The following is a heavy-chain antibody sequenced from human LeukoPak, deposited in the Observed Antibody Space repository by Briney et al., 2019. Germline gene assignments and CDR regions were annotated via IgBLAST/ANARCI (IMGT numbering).Heavy chain of an antibody. CDR3: AKDPATYYDFWSGYYFDY. J-gene: IGHJ4*02. CDR2: ISGSGGST. Sequence: GGSLRLSCAASGFTFSSYAMSWVRQAPGKGLEWVSAISGSGGSTYYADSVKGRFTISRDNSRNTLYLQMNSLRAEDTAVYYCAKDPATYYDFWSGYYFDYWGQGTLVTVSS. V-gene: IGHV3-23*01. D-gene: IGHD3-3*01. CDR1: GFTFSSYA.